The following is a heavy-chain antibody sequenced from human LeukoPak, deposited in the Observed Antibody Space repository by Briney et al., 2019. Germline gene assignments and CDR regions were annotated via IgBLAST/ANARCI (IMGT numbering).Heavy chain of an antibody. CDR3: AKGQVGDFGSHY. V-gene: IGHV3-23*01. J-gene: IGHJ4*02. D-gene: IGHD2-21*01. CDR1: GFTFSSYA. Sequence: PGGSLRLSCAASGFTFSSYAMSWVRQAPGKGLEWVSAISGSGGRTYYADSVKGRFTISRDNSKNTLYVHMNSLSAEGTAVYFCAKGQVGDFGSHYGGQGTLVTVSS. CDR2: ISGSGGRT.